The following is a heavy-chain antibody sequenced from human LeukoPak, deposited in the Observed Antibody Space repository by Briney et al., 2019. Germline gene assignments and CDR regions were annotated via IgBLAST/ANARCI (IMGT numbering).Heavy chain of an antibody. Sequence: GGSLRLSCAASGFTFSSYWMSWVRQAPGKGLEWVANIKQGGSEKYYVDSVKGRFIISRDNAKNSLYVQMNSLRAKDTAVYYCARDEEWDFWSGYYYYYYMDVWGKGTTVTVSS. CDR1: GFTFSSYW. CDR3: ARDEEWDFWSGYYYYYYMDV. V-gene: IGHV3-7*01. CDR2: IKQGGSEK. J-gene: IGHJ6*03. D-gene: IGHD3-3*01.